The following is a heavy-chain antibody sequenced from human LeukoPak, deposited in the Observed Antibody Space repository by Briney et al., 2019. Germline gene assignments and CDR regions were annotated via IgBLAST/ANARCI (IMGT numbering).Heavy chain of an antibody. V-gene: IGHV4-4*07. J-gene: IGHJ5*02. CDR2: MYTSGST. CDR1: GGSISSYY. Sequence: SETLSLTCTVSGGSISSYYWSWIRQPAGKGLEWIGHMYTSGSTNYNPSLKSRVTMSIDTSKNEFSLKMTSVTAADTAVHYCARQKTPVTSFDPWGQGTLVTVSS. CDR3: ARQKTPVTSFDP.